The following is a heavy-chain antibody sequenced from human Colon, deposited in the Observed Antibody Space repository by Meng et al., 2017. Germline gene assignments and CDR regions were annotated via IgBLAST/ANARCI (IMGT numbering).Heavy chain of an antibody. D-gene: IGHD5-18*01. Sequence: GGSLRPSCAASGFTFSNAWMSWVRQAPGKGLEWVGRIKSKTDGGTTDYAAPVKGRFTISRDDSKNTLYLQMNSLKTEDTAVYYCTTARLVDTAMVYYFDYWGQGTLVTVSS. CDR3: TTARLVDTAMVYYFDY. CDR1: GFTFSNAW. V-gene: IGHV3-15*01. J-gene: IGHJ4*02. CDR2: IKSKTDGGTT.